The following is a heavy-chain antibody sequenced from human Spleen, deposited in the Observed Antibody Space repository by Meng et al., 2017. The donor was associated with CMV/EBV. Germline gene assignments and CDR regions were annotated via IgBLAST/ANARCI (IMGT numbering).Heavy chain of an antibody. D-gene: IGHD3-3*01. J-gene: IGHJ4*02. CDR1: GGSISSSSYY. Sequence: SETLSLTCTVSGGSISSSSYYWGWIRQPPGKGLEWIGSIYYSGSTYYNPSLKSRVTISVDTSKNQFSLKLSSVTAADTAVYYCARYHQFTYYDFWSAGADYWGQGTLVTVSS. CDR2: IYYSGST. CDR3: ARYHQFTYYDFWSAGADY. V-gene: IGHV4-39*01.